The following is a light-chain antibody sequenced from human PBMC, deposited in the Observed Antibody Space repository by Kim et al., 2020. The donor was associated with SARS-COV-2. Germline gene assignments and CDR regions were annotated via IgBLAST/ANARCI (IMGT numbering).Light chain of an antibody. CDR3: QQSYSTPEA. CDR1: QSVSSY. CDR2: AAS. Sequence: ASVGDRVTITCRASQSVSSYLNWYQQKPGKAPKLLIYAASSLQSGVPSRFSGSGSGTDFTLTISSLQPEDFATYYCQQSYSTPEAFGQGTKVDIK. J-gene: IGKJ1*01. V-gene: IGKV1-39*01.